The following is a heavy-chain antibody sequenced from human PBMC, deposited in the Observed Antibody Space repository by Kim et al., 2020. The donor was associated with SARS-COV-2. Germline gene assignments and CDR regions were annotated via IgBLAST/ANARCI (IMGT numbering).Heavy chain of an antibody. CDR2: IYSGGST. CDR1: GFTVSSNY. D-gene: IGHD3-9*01. J-gene: IGHJ4*02. Sequence: GGSLRLSCAASGFTVSSNYMSWVRQAPGKGLEWVSVIYSGGSTYYADSVKGRFTISRDNSKNTLYLQMNSLRAEDTAVYYCARLLRYFDWLLDYWGQGTLVTVSS. CDR3: ARLLRYFDWLLDY. V-gene: IGHV3-53*01.